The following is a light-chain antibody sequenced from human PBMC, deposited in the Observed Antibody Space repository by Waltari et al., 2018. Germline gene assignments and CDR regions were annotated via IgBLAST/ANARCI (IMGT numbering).Light chain of an antibody. CDR3: QNYVRLPAT. Sequence: EIMLTQSPGTLSLSPGERATLSCKASQSISTYLAWYQQKPGQAPRLLIYPASSRATGIPDTFSGSRSGTYFSLTISRLEPEDFAVYYCQNYVRLPATFGQGTKVEIK. CDR1: QSISTY. CDR2: PAS. V-gene: IGKV3-20*01. J-gene: IGKJ1*01.